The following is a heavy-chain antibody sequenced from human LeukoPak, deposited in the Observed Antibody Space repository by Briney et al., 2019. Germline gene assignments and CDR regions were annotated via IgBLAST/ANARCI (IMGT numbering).Heavy chain of an antibody. Sequence: ASVKVSCKASGYAYTTYGISWVRQAPGQGPEWEGWISTYNDNTKYAQSLQGRVTMTTDTSTRTAYMELRSLTSDDTAVYYCARDCDGTGYQRFWGQGTPVTVSS. CDR3: ARDCDGTGYQRF. CDR1: GYAYTTYG. J-gene: IGHJ4*02. CDR2: ISTYNDNT. D-gene: IGHD3-22*01. V-gene: IGHV1-18*01.